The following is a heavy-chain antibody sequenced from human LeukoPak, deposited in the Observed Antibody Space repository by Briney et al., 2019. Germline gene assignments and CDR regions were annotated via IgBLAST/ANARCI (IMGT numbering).Heavy chain of an antibody. CDR2: IYYSGST. CDR3: ARGVSPFAVVPAALKFNWFDP. J-gene: IGHJ5*02. D-gene: IGHD2-2*01. V-gene: IGHV4-59*12. CDR1: GGSISSYY. Sequence: SETLSLTCTVSGGSISSYYWSWIRQPPGKGLEWIGYIYYSGSTNYNPSLKSRVTISVDTSKNQFSLKLSSVTAADTAVYYCARGVSPFAVVPAALKFNWFDPWGQGTLVTVSS.